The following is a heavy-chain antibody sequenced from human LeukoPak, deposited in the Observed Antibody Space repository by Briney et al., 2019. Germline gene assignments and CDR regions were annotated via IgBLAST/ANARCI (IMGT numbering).Heavy chain of an antibody. V-gene: IGHV3-30*04. CDR2: ISYDGSNK. Sequence: PGRSLRLSCAASGFTFSSYAMHWVRQAPGKGLEWVAVISYDGSNKYYADSVKGRFTISRDNSKNTLYLQMNSLRAEDTAVYYCARDGSSTPLNEYCSGGSCYHRNYFDYWGQGTLVTVSS. D-gene: IGHD2-15*01. CDR1: GFTFSSYA. CDR3: ARDGSSTPLNEYCSGGSCYHRNYFDY. J-gene: IGHJ4*02.